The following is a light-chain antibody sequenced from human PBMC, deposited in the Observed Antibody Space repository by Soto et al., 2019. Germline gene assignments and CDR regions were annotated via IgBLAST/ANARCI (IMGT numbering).Light chain of an antibody. CDR2: DTS. V-gene: IGKV3-11*01. CDR3: QQLNSYPLT. J-gene: IGKJ4*01. Sequence: EIVLTQSPATLSLSPGDRATLSCRASQRIGTYLAWYQQKAGQAPSLLIYDTSNRATGIPTRFSGSGSGTDFTLTISSLEPEDFATYYCQQLNSYPLTFGGGTKVEIK. CDR1: QRIGTY.